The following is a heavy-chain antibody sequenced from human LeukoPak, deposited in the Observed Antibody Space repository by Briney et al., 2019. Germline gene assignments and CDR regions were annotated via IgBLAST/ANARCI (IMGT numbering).Heavy chain of an antibody. V-gene: IGHV4-59*11. Sequence: SETLSLTCTVSGGSISSHYWSWIRQPPGKGLEWIGYIYYSGSTNYNPSLKSRVTISVDTSKNQFSLKLSSVTAADTAVYYCARGPTDGSGSYPDFDYWGQGTLVTVSS. CDR2: IYYSGST. CDR1: GGSISSHY. J-gene: IGHJ4*02. CDR3: ARGPTDGSGSYPDFDY. D-gene: IGHD3-10*01.